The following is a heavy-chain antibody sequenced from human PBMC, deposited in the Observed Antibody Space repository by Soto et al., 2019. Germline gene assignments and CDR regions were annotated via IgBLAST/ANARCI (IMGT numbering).Heavy chain of an antibody. CDR3: AQSGGYDFFGDGMEG. CDR1: GESFSGYY. V-gene: IGHV4-34*01. Sequence: QVQLQQWGAGLLKPSETLSLTCAVYGESFSGYYWSWIRQPPGKGPEWIGEINQSGTTNYNPSPKSRVTISINTSKNHLSLNPESVTAADTAVLFFAQSGGYDFFGDGMEGWGQGTTVIVSS. CDR2: INQSGTT. J-gene: IGHJ6*02. D-gene: IGHD3-3*01.